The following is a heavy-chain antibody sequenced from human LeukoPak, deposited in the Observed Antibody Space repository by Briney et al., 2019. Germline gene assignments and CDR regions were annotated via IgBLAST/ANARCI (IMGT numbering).Heavy chain of an antibody. J-gene: IGHJ5*02. CDR1: GGSIRSGGYH. V-gene: IGHV4-31*03. CDR3: ARYYSDSSGYSNWFDP. CDR2: THNSGTT. D-gene: IGHD3-22*01. Sequence: SETLSLTCTVSGGSIRSGGYHWSWIRQYPGKGLEWIGYTHNSGTTYYNPSLKTRISMSVDTSNNQFSLKLSSVTAADTAVYYCARYYSDSSGYSNWFDPWGQGTLVTVSS.